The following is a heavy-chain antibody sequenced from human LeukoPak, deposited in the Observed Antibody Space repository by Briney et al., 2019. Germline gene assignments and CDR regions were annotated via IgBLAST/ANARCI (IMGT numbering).Heavy chain of an antibody. V-gene: IGHV4-34*01. J-gene: IGHJ4*02. Sequence: SETLSLTCAVYGGSFSGYYWSWIRQPPGKGLEWIGEINHSGSTNYNPSLKSRVTISVDTSKNQFSLKLSSVTAADTAVYYCARMGAVTFGYWGQGTLVTVSS. CDR3: ARMGAVTFGY. D-gene: IGHD1-26*01. CDR1: GGSFSGYY. CDR2: INHSGST.